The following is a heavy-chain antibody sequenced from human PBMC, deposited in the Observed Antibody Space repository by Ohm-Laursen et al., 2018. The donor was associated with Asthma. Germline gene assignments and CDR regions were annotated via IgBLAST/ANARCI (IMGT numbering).Heavy chain of an antibody. CDR1: GFTFSSYG. CDR3: ARDVMEWYLPAFDF. D-gene: IGHD3-3*01. J-gene: IGHJ4*02. CDR2: GGSYYDGGLK. V-gene: IGHV3-30*19. Sequence: SLRLSCAASGFTFSSYGMHWVRQAPGKGLEWVAVGGSYYDGGLKYYADSVNGRFTVSRDDSKNTLYLQMNSLRPDDTAVYYCARDVMEWYLPAFDFWGQGTLVTVSS.